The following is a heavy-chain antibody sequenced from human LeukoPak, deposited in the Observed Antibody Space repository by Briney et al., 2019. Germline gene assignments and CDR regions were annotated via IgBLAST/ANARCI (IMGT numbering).Heavy chain of an antibody. CDR2: IWYDVSYK. J-gene: IGHJ4*02. Sequence: GRSLRLSCAASGFTFINYGMHWVRQAPGKGLDWVAVIWYDVSYKYYADSVQGRFTISRDNSKNTLYLQMNSLRAEDTAVYYCAKVVQYTAATGTGLDYWGQGTLVTVSS. CDR1: GFTFINYG. CDR3: AKVVQYTAATGTGLDY. V-gene: IGHV3-33*06. D-gene: IGHD6-13*01.